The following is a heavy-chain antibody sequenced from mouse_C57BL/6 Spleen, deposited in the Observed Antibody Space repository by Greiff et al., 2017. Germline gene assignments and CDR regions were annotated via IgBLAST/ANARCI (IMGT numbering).Heavy chain of an antibody. V-gene: IGHV7-3*01. D-gene: IGHD1-1*02. CDR1: GLTFTDYF. J-gene: IGHJ1*03. CDR2: IRTKAYGYTT. CDR3: ARSLYGSCDWYFEV. Sequence: EVTLQESGGGSVQPGGFLSLFCPASGLTFTDYFMSWVRQPPGTALEWLGFIRTKAYGYTTEYRASVKGRFTIARDKSQSILYLQMNALRAEDSATYYCARSLYGSCDWYFEVWGTGTTVTVAS.